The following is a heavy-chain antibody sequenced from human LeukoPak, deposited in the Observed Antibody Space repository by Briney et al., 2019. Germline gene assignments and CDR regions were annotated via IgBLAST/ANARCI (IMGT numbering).Heavy chain of an antibody. J-gene: IGHJ5*02. CDR2: ISNDGSDK. Sequence: GGSLRLSCEASGYTFSSYGMNWVRLAPGKGLEWVALISNDGSDKYYADSVKGRFTISRDNSKNTLYLQMNSLRGEDTAVYYCAKWDNWFDPWXQGTLVTVSS. CDR1: GYTFSSYG. V-gene: IGHV3-30*18. CDR3: AKWDNWFDP. D-gene: IGHD1-26*01.